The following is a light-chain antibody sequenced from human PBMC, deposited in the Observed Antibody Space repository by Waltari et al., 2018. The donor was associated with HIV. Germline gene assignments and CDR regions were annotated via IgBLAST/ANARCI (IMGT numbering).Light chain of an antibody. CDR2: GAS. CDR1: QSVSSSY. V-gene: IGKV3-20*01. Sequence: EIVLTQSPGTLSLSPGERATLSCRASQSVSSSYLAWYQQKPGQAPRRLIYGASRRATGIPDRFSGSGSGTDFTLTISRLEPEDFAVYYCQQYGSSPPITFGQGTRLEIK. J-gene: IGKJ5*01. CDR3: QQYGSSPPIT.